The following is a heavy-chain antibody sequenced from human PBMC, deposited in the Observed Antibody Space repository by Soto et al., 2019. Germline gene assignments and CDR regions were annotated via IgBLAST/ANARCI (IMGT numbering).Heavy chain of an antibody. D-gene: IGHD2-15*01. Sequence: QVQLVQSGADVKKPGTSVKVSCKAAGYSFTNYCMYWVRQAPGQGLEWMGMINPRTGSTRYAQKFQDRVTLTRDTSTTTVYMELSTLIADGTAVYYCARDGGLLTASWHYDLWGPGILVTVSS. V-gene: IGHV1-46*01. CDR2: INPRTGST. CDR1: GYSFTNYC. J-gene: IGHJ2*01. CDR3: ARDGGLLTASWHYDL.